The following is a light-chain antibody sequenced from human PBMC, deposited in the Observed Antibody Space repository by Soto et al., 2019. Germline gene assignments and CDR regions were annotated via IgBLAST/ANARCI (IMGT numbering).Light chain of an antibody. CDR2: AVS. Sequence: QSVLTQPPSASGSPGQSVTISCTGTSTNVGGYNYVSWYQQHPGKAPKVLIYAVSKRPSGVPDRFSGSKSGNTASLTVSGLQADDEADYYCSSYAGSNTLVFGTGTKLTVL. CDR3: SSYAGSNTLV. CDR1: STNVGGYNY. J-gene: IGLJ1*01. V-gene: IGLV2-8*01.